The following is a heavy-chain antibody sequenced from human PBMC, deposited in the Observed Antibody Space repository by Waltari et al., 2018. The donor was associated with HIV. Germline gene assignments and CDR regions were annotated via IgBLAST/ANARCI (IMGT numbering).Heavy chain of an antibody. D-gene: IGHD3-9*01. CDR1: GGSINSGDYY. CDR2: IYYTGST. J-gene: IGHJ5*02. Sequence: QVQLQESGPGVVKPSQTLSLTCTVSGGSINSGDYYWSWIRQPPGKGPERIGYIYYTGSTYYSPSLKGRITILVDRSKNQFSLNLTSVTATDTAVYYCARGRPQDILTGYSNWFDPWGQGTLVTVSS. V-gene: IGHV4-30-4*08. CDR3: ARGRPQDILTGYSNWFDP.